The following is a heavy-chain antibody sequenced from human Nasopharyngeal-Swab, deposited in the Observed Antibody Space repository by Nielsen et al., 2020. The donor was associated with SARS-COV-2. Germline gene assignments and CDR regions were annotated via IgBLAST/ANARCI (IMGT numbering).Heavy chain of an antibody. CDR2: IYYSGST. J-gene: IGHJ6*02. D-gene: IGHD3-3*01. V-gene: IGHV4-39*07. CDR1: GGSISSSSYY. CDR3: ARDHQAHTIYPYYGMDV. Sequence: SETLSLTCTVPGGSISSSSYYWGWIRQPPGKGLEWIGSIYYSGSTYYNPSLKSRVTISVDTSKNQFSLKLSSVTAADTAVYYCARDHQAHTIYPYYGMDVWGQGATVTVSS.